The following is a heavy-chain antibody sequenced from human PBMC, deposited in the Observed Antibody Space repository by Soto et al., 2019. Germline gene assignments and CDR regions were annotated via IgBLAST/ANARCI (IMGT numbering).Heavy chain of an antibody. J-gene: IGHJ6*03. CDR3: ARVGGLPYYYYMDV. D-gene: IGHD1-26*01. CDR2: TRNKANSYTT. CDR1: GFTFSDHY. V-gene: IGHV3-72*01. Sequence: EVQLVESGGGLVQPGGSLRLSCAASGFTFSDHYMDWVRQAPGKGLEWVGRTRNKANSYTTEYAASVKGRFTISRDDSKNSLYLQMNSLKTEDTAVYYCARVGGLPYYYYMDVWGKGTTVTVSS.